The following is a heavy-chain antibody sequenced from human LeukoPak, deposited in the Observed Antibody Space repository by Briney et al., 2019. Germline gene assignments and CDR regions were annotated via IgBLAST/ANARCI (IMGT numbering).Heavy chain of an antibody. V-gene: IGHV3-7*03. CDR2: IKQDGSEK. CDR3: ARDRGSGYGNWFDP. J-gene: IGHJ5*02. CDR1: GFTFSSYW. Sequence: GGSLRLSCAASGFTFSSYWMSWVRQAPGKGLEWVANIKQDGSEKYYVDSVKGRFTISRDNAKNSLYLQMNGLRAEDTAVYYCARDRGSGYGNWFDPWGQGTLVTVSS. D-gene: IGHD5-12*01.